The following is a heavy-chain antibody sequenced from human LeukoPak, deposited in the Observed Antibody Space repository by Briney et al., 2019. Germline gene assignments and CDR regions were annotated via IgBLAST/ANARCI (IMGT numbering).Heavy chain of an antibody. J-gene: IGHJ4*02. Sequence: GGTLRLSCAASGFTFSAYNMNWVRRTPGKGLEWVSSITTSSSYMFYADSVRGRFTISRDNAENSLYLQMNSLRDEDTAVYYCARDGYRYSGSYRRFDYWGQGTLVTVSS. V-gene: IGHV3-21*04. CDR2: ITTSSSYM. D-gene: IGHD1-26*01. CDR3: ARDGYRYSGSYRRFDY. CDR1: GFTFSAYN.